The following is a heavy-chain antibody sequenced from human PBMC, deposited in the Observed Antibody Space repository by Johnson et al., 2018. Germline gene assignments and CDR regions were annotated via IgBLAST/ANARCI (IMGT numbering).Heavy chain of an antibody. V-gene: IGHV3-30*18. CDR2: ISYDGSNK. CDR1: GFTFSSYG. Sequence: QVQLVQSGGGVVQPGRSLRLSCAASGFTFSSYGMHWVRQAPGKGLEWVAVISYDGSNKYYADSVKGRFTISRDNSKNTLYLQMNSMRAEDTAVYYCAKDSVDTAMVDDYYYYYMDVWGQGTTVTVSS. CDR3: AKDSVDTAMVDDYYYYYMDV. D-gene: IGHD5-18*01. J-gene: IGHJ6*03.